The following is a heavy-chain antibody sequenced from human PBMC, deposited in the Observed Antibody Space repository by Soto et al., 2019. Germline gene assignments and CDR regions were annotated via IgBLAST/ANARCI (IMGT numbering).Heavy chain of an antibody. Sequence: ASVKVSCTASGYTFTSYGISWVRQAPGQGLEWMGWISAYNGNTNYAQKLQGRVTMTTDTSTSTAYMELRSLRSDDTAVYYCARLGIAAPFYYYYYYMDVWGKGTTVTVSS. CDR1: GYTFTSYG. CDR3: ARLGIAAPFYYYYYYMDV. J-gene: IGHJ6*03. D-gene: IGHD6-6*01. V-gene: IGHV1-18*01. CDR2: ISAYNGNT.